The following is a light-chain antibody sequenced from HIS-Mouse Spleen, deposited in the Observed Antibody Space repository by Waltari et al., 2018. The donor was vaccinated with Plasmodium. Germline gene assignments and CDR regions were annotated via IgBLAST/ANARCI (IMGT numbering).Light chain of an antibody. CDR1: QGISSY. J-gene: IGKJ3*01. CDR3: QQYYSYPFT. V-gene: IGKV1-8*01. Sequence: RMTQSPSSFSASTGDRVTITWRASQGISSYLAWYQQKPGKAPRLLIYAASTLQSGVPSRFSGSGSGTDFTLTISCLQSEDFATYYCQQYYSYPFTFGPGTKVDIK. CDR2: AAS.